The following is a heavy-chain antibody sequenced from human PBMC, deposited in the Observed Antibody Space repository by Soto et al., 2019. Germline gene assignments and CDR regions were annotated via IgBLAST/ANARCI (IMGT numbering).Heavy chain of an antibody. J-gene: IGHJ4*02. CDR3: ARGFDILTFGFCLDY. Sequence: SETLSLTCTVSGGSISSGGYYWSWIRQHPGKGLEWIGYIYYSGSTYYNPSLKSRVTISVDTSKNQFSLKLSSVTAADTAVYYCARGFDILTFGFCLDYWGQGTLVTVSS. V-gene: IGHV4-31*03. D-gene: IGHD3-9*01. CDR2: IYYSGST. CDR1: GGSISSGGYY.